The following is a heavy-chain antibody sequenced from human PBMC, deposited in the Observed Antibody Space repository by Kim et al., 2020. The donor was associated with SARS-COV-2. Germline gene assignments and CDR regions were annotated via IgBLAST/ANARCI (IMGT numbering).Heavy chain of an antibody. Sequence: IANDAQKFQGRVTITADKSTSTAYMELSSLRSEDTAVYYCARITYYDISVWGQGTLVTVSS. CDR2: IA. D-gene: IGHD3-9*01. CDR3: ARITYYDISV. V-gene: IGHV1-69*02. J-gene: IGHJ4*02.